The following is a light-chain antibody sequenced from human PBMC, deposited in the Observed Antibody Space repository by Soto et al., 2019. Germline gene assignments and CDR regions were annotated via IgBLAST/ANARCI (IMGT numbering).Light chain of an antibody. J-gene: IGLJ3*02. V-gene: IGLV2-23*01. CDR3: CSYTDGSSLL. CDR1: RNDLGTYNL. Sequence: QSALTQPASVSESPGQSMSISCSGARNDLGTYNLVSWYQQHPGKAPKLIIYEGNKRPSGVSNRFSGSRSGNTASLTISGLQAEDEADYYCCSYTDGSSLLFGGGTKLTVL. CDR2: EGN.